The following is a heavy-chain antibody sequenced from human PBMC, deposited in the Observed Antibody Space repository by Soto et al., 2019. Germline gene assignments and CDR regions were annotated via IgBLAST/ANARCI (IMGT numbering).Heavy chain of an antibody. CDR1: GFTFSSYD. CDR3: XXAPLCGGDCYLNDAFDI. D-gene: IGHD2-21*02. Sequence: GGSLRLSCAASGFTFSSYDMHWVRQATGKGLEWVSAIGTAGDTYYPGSVKGRFTISRENAKNSLYLQMNSLRAEXTAVYYXXXAPLCGGDCYLNDAFDIWGQGTMVTVSS. J-gene: IGHJ3*02. V-gene: IGHV3-13*01. CDR2: IGTAGDT.